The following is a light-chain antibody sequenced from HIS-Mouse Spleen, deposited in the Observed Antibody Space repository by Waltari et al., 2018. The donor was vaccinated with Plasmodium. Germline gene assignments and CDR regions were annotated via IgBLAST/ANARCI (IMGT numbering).Light chain of an antibody. J-gene: IGKJ3*01. CDR2: AAS. CDR1: QGISSY. CDR3: QQYYSYPFT. V-gene: IGKV1-8*01. Sequence: AIRMTQSPSSFSASTADRVTTTCRASQGISSYLAWYQQKPGKAPKLLIYAASTLQSGVPSRFSGSGSGTDFTLTISCLQSEDFATYYCQQYYSYPFTFGPGTKVDIK.